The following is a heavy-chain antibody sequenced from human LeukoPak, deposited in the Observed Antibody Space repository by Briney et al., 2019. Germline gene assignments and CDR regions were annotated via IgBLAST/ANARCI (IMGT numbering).Heavy chain of an antibody. J-gene: IGHJ4*02. D-gene: IGHD2-2*01. CDR1: GFTFSHYS. V-gene: IGHV3-21*01. CDR2: ISASSSFI. Sequence: GGSLRLSCAASGFTFSHYSMNWVRQAPGKGLEWVSSISASSSFIYYADSLKGRFTISRDNAKNSLYLQMNSLRAEDTAVFYCARGYCSRTSCEDFNYWGQGTLVTVSS. CDR3: ARGYCSRTSCEDFNY.